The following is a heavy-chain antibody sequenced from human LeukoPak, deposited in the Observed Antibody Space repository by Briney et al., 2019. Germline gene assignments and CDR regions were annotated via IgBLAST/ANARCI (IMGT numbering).Heavy chain of an antibody. Sequence: GGSLRLSCAATGFTFSSYSMNSVRQPPVKRLQYVSAISDNGGSTYYADSVKGRFTISRDNSMNTLYLQMSSLRVEDTAMYYCVCPESGYSYGYGYWGQGTLVTVSS. V-gene: IGHV3-64D*09. D-gene: IGHD5-18*01. CDR3: VCPESGYSYGYGY. J-gene: IGHJ4*02. CDR2: ISDNGGST. CDR1: GFTFSSYS.